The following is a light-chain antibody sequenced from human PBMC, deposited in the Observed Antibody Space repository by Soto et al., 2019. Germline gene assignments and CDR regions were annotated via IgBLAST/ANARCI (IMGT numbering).Light chain of an antibody. Sequence: DIQWTQSPSFLSASVGDRVTITCRASQGISRYLSWYQQKPGKAPKILIYDASTLQTGVPSRFSSSGSGTDFTLTISSLQAEDYATYYYRQPYSYPLTFGGGTKVEIK. CDR3: RQPYSYPLT. CDR1: QGISRY. V-gene: IGKV1-9*01. J-gene: IGKJ4*01. CDR2: DAS.